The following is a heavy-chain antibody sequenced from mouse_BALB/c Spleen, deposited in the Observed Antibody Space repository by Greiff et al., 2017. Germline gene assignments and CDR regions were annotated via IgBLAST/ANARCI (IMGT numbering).Heavy chain of an antibody. CDR2: INPSNGRT. Sequence: VQLQQPGAELVKPGASVKLSCKASGYTFTSYWMHWVKQRPGQGLEWIGEINPSNGRTNYNEKFKSKATLTVDKSSSTAYMQLSSLTSEDSAVYYCASEGTFAYWGQGTLVTVSA. CDR1: GYTFTSYW. J-gene: IGHJ3*01. D-gene: IGHD2-14*01. CDR3: ASEGTFAY. V-gene: IGHV1S81*02.